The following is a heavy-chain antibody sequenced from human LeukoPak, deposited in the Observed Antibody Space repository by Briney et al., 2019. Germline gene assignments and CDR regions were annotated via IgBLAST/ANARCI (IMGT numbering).Heavy chain of an antibody. CDR3: ARDVVVPAAHTFDY. J-gene: IGHJ4*02. V-gene: IGHV4-30-4*08. CDR1: GGSISSGDYY. D-gene: IGHD2-2*01. Sequence: SETLSLTCAVSGGSISSGDYYWSWIRQPPGKGLEWIGYIYYSGSTYFNPSLKSRVTISVDTSKNQFSLKLSSVTAADTAVYYCARDVVVPAAHTFDYWGQGTLVTVSS. CDR2: IYYSGST.